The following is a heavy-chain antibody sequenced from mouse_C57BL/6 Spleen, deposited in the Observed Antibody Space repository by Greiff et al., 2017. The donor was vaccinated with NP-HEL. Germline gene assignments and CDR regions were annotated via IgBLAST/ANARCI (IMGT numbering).Heavy chain of an antibody. CDR3: ARSGSSYWYFDV. Sequence: QVQLQQSGAELVRPGASVKLSCKASGYTFTDYYINWVKQRPGQGLEWIARIYPGSGTTYYNEKFKGKATLTAEKSSSTAYMQLSSLTSEDSAVYFCARSGSSYWYFDVWGTGTTVTVSS. CDR1: GYTFTDYY. CDR2: IYPGSGTT. V-gene: IGHV1-76*01. J-gene: IGHJ1*03.